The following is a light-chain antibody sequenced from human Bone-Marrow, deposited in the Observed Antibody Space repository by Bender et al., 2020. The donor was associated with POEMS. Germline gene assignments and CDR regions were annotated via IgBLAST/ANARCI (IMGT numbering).Light chain of an antibody. Sequence: SALTQPASVSGSPGQSITISCTGTSSDVGAYNYVSWYQQHPGKAPKLMIYDVLNRPSGVSNRFSGSKSGNTASLTISGLQAEDEADYYCCSHTTTTTRLFGGGTKLTVL. CDR3: CSHTTTTTRL. V-gene: IGLV2-14*03. J-gene: IGLJ3*02. CDR2: DVL. CDR1: SSDVGAYNY.